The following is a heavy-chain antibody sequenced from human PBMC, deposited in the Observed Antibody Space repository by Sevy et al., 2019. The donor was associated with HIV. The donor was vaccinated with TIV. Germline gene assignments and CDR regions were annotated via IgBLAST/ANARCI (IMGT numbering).Heavy chain of an antibody. CDR3: AKDFTGYNGMDV. Sequence: GGSLRLSCVVSGIIFTSSGMHWVRQAPGKGLEWVAVMSYHGRDKFYADSVKGRFTISRDNSKNILYLQMNGLRIEDTAVYYCAKDFTGYNGMDVWGQGTMVTVSS. D-gene: IGHD3-9*01. V-gene: IGHV3-30*18. CDR2: MSYHGRDK. J-gene: IGHJ6*02. CDR1: GIIFTSSG.